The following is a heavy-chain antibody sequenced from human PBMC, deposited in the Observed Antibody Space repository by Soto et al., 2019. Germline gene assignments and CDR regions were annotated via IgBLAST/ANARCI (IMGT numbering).Heavy chain of an antibody. Sequence: PGGSLRLSCAASGFTFNNYVMSWVRQAPGKGLEWVSGISGSGVSTYYADSVKGRFTISRDNSKNTLYLQMNSLRAEDTAVYYCAKESVVVVAATLDYWGQGTLVTVSS. CDR2: ISGSGVST. V-gene: IGHV3-23*01. J-gene: IGHJ4*02. D-gene: IGHD2-15*01. CDR1: GFTFNNYV. CDR3: AKESVVVVAATLDY.